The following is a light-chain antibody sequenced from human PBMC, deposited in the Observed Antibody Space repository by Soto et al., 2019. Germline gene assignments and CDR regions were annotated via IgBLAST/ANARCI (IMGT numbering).Light chain of an antibody. CDR3: QQRSNWPPSIT. CDR2: DAS. CDR1: ASGSSY. J-gene: IGKJ1*01. Sequence: ATLALSPGERGTLSCRAIASGSSYFSWDQQKPGPPPRLLIYDASNRATGIPARFSGSGSGTDFTLTISSLEPEDFAVYSCQQRSNWPPSITFGQRSKVDI. V-gene: IGKV3-11*01.